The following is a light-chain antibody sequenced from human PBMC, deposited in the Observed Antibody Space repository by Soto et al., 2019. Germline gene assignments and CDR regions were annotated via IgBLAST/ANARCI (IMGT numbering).Light chain of an antibody. V-gene: IGKV3-20*01. CDR1: QSVSSSS. CDR2: GAS. J-gene: IGKJ5*01. Sequence: EIVLTQSPGTLSLSPGERATLSCRASQSVSSSSLAWYQQNPGQAPRLLIFGASSRATGIPDRFSGSGSGTDFTLTISRLEPEDVAVYYWQQYAISSITFGQGTRLEIK. CDR3: QQYAISSIT.